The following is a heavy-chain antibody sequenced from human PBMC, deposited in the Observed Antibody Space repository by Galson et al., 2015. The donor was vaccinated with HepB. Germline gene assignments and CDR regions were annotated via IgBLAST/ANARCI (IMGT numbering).Heavy chain of an antibody. V-gene: IGHV4-39*01. CDR3: ALGIAVAGTLYGMDV. J-gene: IGHJ6*02. D-gene: IGHD6-19*01. Sequence: SETLSLTCTVSGGSISSGSYYWSWIRQPAGKGLEWIGSIYYSGSTYYNPSLKSRVTISVDTSKNQFSLRLSSVTAADTAVYYCALGIAVAGTLYGMDVWGQGTTVTVSS. CDR2: IYYSGST. CDR1: GGSISSGSYY.